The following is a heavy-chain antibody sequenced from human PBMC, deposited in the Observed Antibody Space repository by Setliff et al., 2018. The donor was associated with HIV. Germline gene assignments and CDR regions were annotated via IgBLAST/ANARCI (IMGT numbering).Heavy chain of an antibody. Sequence: GASVKVSCKTFGYSFTAYQMHWLRQAPGQGLEWMGRINRDNGGIDYAQKFQGRVTVTRDTSINTAYMELSSLRYDDTAIYYCARDDVGYCSGGSCYHLFDTFDIWGQGTVVTVSS. CDR1: GYSFTAYQ. J-gene: IGHJ3*02. CDR3: ARDDVGYCSGGSCYHLFDTFDI. V-gene: IGHV1-2*06. CDR2: INRDNGGI. D-gene: IGHD2-15*01.